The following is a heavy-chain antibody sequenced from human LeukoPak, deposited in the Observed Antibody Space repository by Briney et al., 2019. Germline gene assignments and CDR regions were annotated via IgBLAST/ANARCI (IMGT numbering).Heavy chain of an antibody. CDR3: ETAYDIDV. V-gene: IGHV4-59*01. CDR2: IYYTGTT. CDR1: GGSISNYY. Sequence: SETLSLTCTVSGGSISNYYWSWIRQPPGKALEWIGYIYYTGTTKYNPSLKSRATISLDTSKNQFSLKLTSVTAADTALFFWETAYDIDVWGQGTTVTVSS. J-gene: IGHJ6*02.